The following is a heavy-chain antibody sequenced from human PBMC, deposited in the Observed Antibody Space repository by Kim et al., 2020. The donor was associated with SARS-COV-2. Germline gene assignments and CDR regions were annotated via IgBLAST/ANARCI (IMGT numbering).Heavy chain of an antibody. J-gene: IGHJ4*02. CDR3: ARGIYDN. V-gene: IGHV3-23*01. D-gene: IGHD3-3*01. Sequence: GGSLRLSCAASGVTFNNHGMSWVRLAPGKGLEWVSTITDDGENTFYADSVKGRFTISRDNSKNTLFLQLNSLRVEDTAVYYCARGIYDNWGQGTLLIVSS. CDR1: GVTFNNHG. CDR2: ITDDGENT.